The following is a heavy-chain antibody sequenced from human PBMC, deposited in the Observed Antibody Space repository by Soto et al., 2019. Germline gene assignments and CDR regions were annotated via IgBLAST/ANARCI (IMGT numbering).Heavy chain of an antibody. CDR2: IFGNGGGI. J-gene: IGHJ4*02. Sequence: EVQLLESGGGLVQPGGSLRLSCAASGFTFYIYAMSWVRQAPGKGLEWVSGIFGNGGGISYADSVRGRFTISRDNSNNILYLQMNSLRAEDTAVYYCAKYRQPDGLWPFDHWGQGPLVTVSS. V-gene: IGHV3-23*01. CDR1: GFTFYIYA. D-gene: IGHD2-2*01. CDR3: AKYRQPDGLWPFDH.